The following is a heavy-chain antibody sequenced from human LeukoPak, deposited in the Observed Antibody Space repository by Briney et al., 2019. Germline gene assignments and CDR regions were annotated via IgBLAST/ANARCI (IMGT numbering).Heavy chain of an antibody. CDR1: GGTFSTFG. CDR2: IVPILGIT. Sequence: SVKVSCKASGGTFSTFGISWVRQAPGQGLEWMGRIVPILGITDYAQKFQGRVTITADKSTSTAYMELSSLRSEDTAVYYCARPGYSSSWYLFDYWGQGTLVTVSS. V-gene: IGHV1-69*04. CDR3: ARPGYSSSWYLFDY. D-gene: IGHD6-13*01. J-gene: IGHJ4*02.